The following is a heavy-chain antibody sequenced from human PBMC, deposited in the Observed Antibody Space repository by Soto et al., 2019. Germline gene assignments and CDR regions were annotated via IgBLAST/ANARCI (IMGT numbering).Heavy chain of an antibody. Sequence: SETLSLTCTVSGGSISSSSYYWGWIRQPPGKGLEWIGSIYYSGSTYYNPPLKSRVTISVDTSKNQFSLKLSSVTAADTAVYYCARIGWELLKYGMDVWGQGTTVTVSS. J-gene: IGHJ6*02. CDR2: IYYSGST. D-gene: IGHD1-26*01. CDR1: GGSISSSSYY. V-gene: IGHV4-39*01. CDR3: ARIGWELLKYGMDV.